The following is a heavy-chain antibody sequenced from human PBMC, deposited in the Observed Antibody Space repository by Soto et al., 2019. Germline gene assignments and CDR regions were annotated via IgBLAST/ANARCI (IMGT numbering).Heavy chain of an antibody. CDR1: GGSVSSGSYY. D-gene: IGHD3-3*01. CDR3: ARVRVYYEGFYYFDY. Sequence: SETLSLTCTVSGGSVSSGSYYWSWIRQPPGKGLEWIGYIYYSGSTNYNPSLKSRVTISVDTSKNQFSLKLSSVTAADTAVYYCARVRVYYEGFYYFDYWGQGTLVTVSS. CDR2: IYYSGST. J-gene: IGHJ4*02. V-gene: IGHV4-61*01.